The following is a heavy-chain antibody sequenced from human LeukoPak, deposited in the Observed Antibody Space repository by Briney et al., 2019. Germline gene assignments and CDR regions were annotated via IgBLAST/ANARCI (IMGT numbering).Heavy chain of an antibody. CDR2: ISAYNGNT. CDR1: GYTFTSYG. V-gene: IGHV1-18*01. Sequence: ASVKVSCKASGYTFTSYGISWVRQAPGQGLEWMGWISAYNGNTNYAQKLQGRVTMTTDTSTSTAYMELRSLRSDDTAVYYCARDQGNRVDYYYYYGMDVWGQGTTVTVSS. CDR3: ARDQGNRVDYYYYYGMDV. D-gene: IGHD2-15*01. J-gene: IGHJ6*02.